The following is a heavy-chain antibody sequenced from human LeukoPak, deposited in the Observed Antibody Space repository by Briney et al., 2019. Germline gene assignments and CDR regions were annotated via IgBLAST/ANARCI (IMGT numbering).Heavy chain of an antibody. CDR3: ARVARIYTAFDY. J-gene: IGHJ4*02. CDR1: GGSVSSGDYY. CDR2: IYYSGST. Sequence: SQTLSLTCTVSGGSVSSGDYYWSWIRQPPGKGLEWIGYIYYSGSTNYNPSLKSRVTISVDTSKNQFSLKLSSVTAADTAVYYCARVARIYTAFDYWGQGTLVTVSS. V-gene: IGHV4-61*08. D-gene: IGHD5-18*01.